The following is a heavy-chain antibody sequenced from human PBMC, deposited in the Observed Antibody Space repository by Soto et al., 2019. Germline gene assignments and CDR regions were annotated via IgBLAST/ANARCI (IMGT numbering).Heavy chain of an antibody. CDR2: VSGHDGNT. J-gene: IGHJ4*02. V-gene: IGHV1-18*04. CDR1: GYTFINHG. D-gene: IGHD3-10*01. Sequence: ASVKVSCKTSGYTFINHGISWVRQAPGQGLEWMGWVSGHDGNTKYAQKFKGRVTMTTETSTSTAYMELRSLTSDDTAMYFCARDFYPRAYYFDYWGQGTLVTVSS. CDR3: ARDFYPRAYYFDY.